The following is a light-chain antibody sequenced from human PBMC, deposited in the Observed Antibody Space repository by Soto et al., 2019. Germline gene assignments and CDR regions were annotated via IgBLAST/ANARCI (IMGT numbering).Light chain of an antibody. CDR1: NSNIGAGYD. CDR3: QSYDKSLSGSV. V-gene: IGLV1-40*01. J-gene: IGLJ1*01. Sequence: QSVLTQPPSVSGAPGQRVTISCTGSNSNIGAGYDVHWYQQLPGAAPKLLMYGDGNRPSGVPDRFSASKPGTSASLAITGLQAEDEADYYCQSYDKSLSGSVFGTGTKVTVL. CDR2: GDG.